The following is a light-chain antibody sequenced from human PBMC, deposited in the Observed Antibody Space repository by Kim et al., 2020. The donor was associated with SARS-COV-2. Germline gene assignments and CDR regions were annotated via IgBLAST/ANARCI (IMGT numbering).Light chain of an antibody. CDR3: AAWDDSLSGGV. V-gene: IGLV1-47*01. CDR1: SSNIGSNY. J-gene: IGLJ1*01. Sequence: GQRVTISCSGSSSNIGSNYVYWYQQLPGTAPKLLIYRNNQRPSGVPDRFSGSKSGTSASLAISGLRSEDEADYYCAAWDDSLSGGVLGTGTKAPS. CDR2: RNN.